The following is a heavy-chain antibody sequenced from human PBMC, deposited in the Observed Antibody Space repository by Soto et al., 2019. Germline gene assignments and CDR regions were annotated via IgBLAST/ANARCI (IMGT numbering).Heavy chain of an antibody. CDR2: IRIYNGNT. V-gene: IGHV1-18*01. D-gene: IGHD2-15*01. J-gene: IGHJ6*03. Sequence: QIQLVQSGAEVKKPGASVKVSCKASGYTFTSYGISWVRQAPGQGLEWMGWIRIYNGNTNYPQKFQGRVTMTTDTSTNTAYMELRSLRSDDTAVYYCARDLPKIGRGTPYMDVWGKGTTVTVSS. CDR3: ARDLPKIGRGTPYMDV. CDR1: GYTFTSYG.